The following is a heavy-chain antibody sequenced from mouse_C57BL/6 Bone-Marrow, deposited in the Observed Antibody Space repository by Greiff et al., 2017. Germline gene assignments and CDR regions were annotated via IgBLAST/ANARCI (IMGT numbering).Heavy chain of an antibody. D-gene: IGHD3-2*02. CDR3: ARGLRLPPWFAY. V-gene: IGHV1-64*01. CDR1: GYTFTSYW. CDR2: IPPNSGST. Sequence: VQLQQPGAELVKPGASVKLSCKASGYTFTSYWMHWVKQRPGQGLEWIGMIPPNSGSTNYNEKFKSKATLTVDNSSSTAYMQLSSLTSEYSAVYYCARGLRLPPWFAYWGQGTLVTVSA. J-gene: IGHJ3*01.